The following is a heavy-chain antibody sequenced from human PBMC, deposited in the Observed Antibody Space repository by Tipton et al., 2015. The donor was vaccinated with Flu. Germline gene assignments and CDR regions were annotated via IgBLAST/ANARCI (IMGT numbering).Heavy chain of an antibody. Sequence: SLRLSCSASGFTFSSYAMHWVRQAPGKGLEYVSAISSNGGSTYYADSVKGRFTISRDNSKNTLYLQMNSLRAEDTAVYYCARGPIGYSFDYWGQGTLVTVSS. CDR2: ISSNGGST. D-gene: IGHD3-22*01. CDR1: GFTFSSYA. CDR3: ARGPIGYSFDY. J-gene: IGHJ4*02. V-gene: IGHV3-64*04.